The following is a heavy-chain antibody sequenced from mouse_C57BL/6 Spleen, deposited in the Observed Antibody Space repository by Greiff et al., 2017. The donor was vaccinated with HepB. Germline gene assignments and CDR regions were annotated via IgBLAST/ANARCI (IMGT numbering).Heavy chain of an antibody. CDR1: GFTFSSYG. V-gene: IGHV5-6*01. D-gene: IGHD1-1*01. J-gene: IGHJ1*03. CDR2: ISSGGSYT. Sequence: EVQGVESGGDLVKPGGSLKLSCAASGFTFSSYGMSWVRQTPDKRLEWVATISSGGSYTYYPDSVKGRFTISRDNAKNTLYLQMSSLKSEDTAMYYCARDTTVFYWYFDVWGTGTTVTVAS. CDR3: ARDTTVFYWYFDV.